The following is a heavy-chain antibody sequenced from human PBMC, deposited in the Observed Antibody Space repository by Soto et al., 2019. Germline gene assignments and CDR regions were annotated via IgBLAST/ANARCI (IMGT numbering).Heavy chain of an antibody. CDR2: ISRSSSTI. CDR3: AGGRAGGMPGY. Sequence: EVQLVESGGGLVQPGGSLRLSCVASGFTLSRYSMNWVRQAPGKGLEWVSYISRSSSTIYYADSVKGRFTISRDNAVNSLYLELNCLRAEGTAVYDGAGGRAGGMPGYGGQGTRVTVSS. V-gene: IGHV3-48*01. CDR1: GFTLSRYS. D-gene: IGHD3-16*01. J-gene: IGHJ4*02.